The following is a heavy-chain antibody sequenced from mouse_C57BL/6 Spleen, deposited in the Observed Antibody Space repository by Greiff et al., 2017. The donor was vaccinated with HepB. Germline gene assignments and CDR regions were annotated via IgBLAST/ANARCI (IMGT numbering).Heavy chain of an antibody. Sequence: EVQLMESGPGLVKPSQSLSLTCSVTGYSITSGYYWNWIRQFPGNKLEWMGYISYDGSNNYNPSLKNRISITRDTSKNQFFLKLNSVTTEDTATYYCARGGYDEDWFAYWGQGTLVTVSA. J-gene: IGHJ3*01. CDR1: GYSITSGYY. CDR3: ARGGYDEDWFAY. V-gene: IGHV3-6*01. CDR2: ISYDGSN. D-gene: IGHD2-2*01.